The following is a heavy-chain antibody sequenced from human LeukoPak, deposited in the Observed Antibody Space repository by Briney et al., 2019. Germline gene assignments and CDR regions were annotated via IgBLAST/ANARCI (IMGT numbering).Heavy chain of an antibody. CDR1: GGSISSSSYY. V-gene: IGHV4-39*01. Sequence: PSETLSLTCTVSGGSISSSSYYWGWIRQPPGKGLEWIGSTYYSGSTYYNPSLKSRVTISVDTSKNQFSLKLSSVTAADTAVYYCARLGIAAAVYYFDYWGQGTLVTVSS. CDR2: TYYSGST. J-gene: IGHJ4*02. D-gene: IGHD6-13*01. CDR3: ARLGIAAAVYYFDY.